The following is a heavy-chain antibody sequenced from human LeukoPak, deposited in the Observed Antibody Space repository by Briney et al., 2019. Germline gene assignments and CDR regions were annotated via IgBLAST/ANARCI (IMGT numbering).Heavy chain of an antibody. Sequence: ASVKVSCKTSGYTLTSHYMHWVRQAPGLGLEWMGQINPSGGRTDYAQKFQGRVTMTRDMSTTTVSMELSSLRSEDTAVYYCCAYCSSTSCRDDDFDVWGQGTMVTVSS. V-gene: IGHV1-46*01. CDR1: GYTLTSHY. D-gene: IGHD2-2*01. CDR3: CAYCSSTSCRDDDFDV. J-gene: IGHJ3*01. CDR2: INPSGGRT.